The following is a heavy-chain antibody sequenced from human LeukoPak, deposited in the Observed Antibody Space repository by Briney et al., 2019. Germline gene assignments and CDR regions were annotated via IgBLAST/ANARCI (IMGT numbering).Heavy chain of an antibody. CDR3: ARDGPALDP. CDR2: IYTSGST. CDR1: GGSISSGSYY. J-gene: IGHJ5*02. V-gene: IGHV4-61*02. Sequence: SQTLSLTCTVSGGSISSGSYYWSWIRQPAGKGLEWIWRIYTSGSTNYNPSLKSRVTISVDTSKNQFSLKLSSVTAADTAVHYCARDGPALDPWGQGTLVTVSS.